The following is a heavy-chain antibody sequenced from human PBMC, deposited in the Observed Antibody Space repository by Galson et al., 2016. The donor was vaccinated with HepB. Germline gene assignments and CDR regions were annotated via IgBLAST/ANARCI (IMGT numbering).Heavy chain of an antibody. D-gene: IGHD3/OR15-3a*01. V-gene: IGHV3-15*05. CDR3: TTWDWGLDC. CDR2: IRNKRDGGTA. CDR1: GFTFTTHT. Sequence: SLRLSCAASGFTFTTHTMNWVRQAPGKGLEWVGNIRNKRDGGTADYGAPVKGRFTISRDDSKNTLYLQMSSLKTDDTAVYFCTTWDWGLDCWGQGTLVTVSS. J-gene: IGHJ4*02.